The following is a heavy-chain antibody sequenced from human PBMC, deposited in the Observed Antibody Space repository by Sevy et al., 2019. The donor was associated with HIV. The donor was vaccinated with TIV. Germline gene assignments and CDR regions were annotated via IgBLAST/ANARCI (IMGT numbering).Heavy chain of an antibody. V-gene: IGHV4-39*01. Sequence: SETLSLTCTVSGGSISSSSYYWGWIRQPPGKGLEWSSSIYYSGSAYYNPSLKSRVTISVDTSKNQFSLKLSSVTAADTAVYYCARHGPHIVGATRKYYFDYWGQGTLVTVSS. CDR3: ARHGPHIVGATRKYYFDY. D-gene: IGHD1-26*01. CDR1: GGSISSSSYY. J-gene: IGHJ4*02. CDR2: IYYSGSA.